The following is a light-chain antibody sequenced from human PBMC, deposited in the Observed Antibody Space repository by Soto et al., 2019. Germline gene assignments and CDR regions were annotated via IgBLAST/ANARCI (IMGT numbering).Light chain of an antibody. V-gene: IGLV2-14*01. CDR3: ISYTGSSTSYV. CDR2: EVT. J-gene: IGLJ1*01. CDR1: SSDVGSYSH. Sequence: ALAQPASVSGSPGQSITISCSGTSSDVGSYSHVAWYQQFPGKTPKLIICEVTYRPSGVSHRFSASKSGNTASLTISGLQAGDEADYYCISYTGSSTSYVFGTGTKVTV.